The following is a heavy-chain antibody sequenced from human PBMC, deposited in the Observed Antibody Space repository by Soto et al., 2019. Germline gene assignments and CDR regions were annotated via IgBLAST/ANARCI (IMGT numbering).Heavy chain of an antibody. CDR2: IYTSGST. D-gene: IGHD2-2*01. V-gene: IGHV4-4*07. CDR1: GGSISSYY. J-gene: IGHJ6*02. Sequence: PSETLSLTCTVSGGSISSYYWSWIRQPAGKGLEWIGRIYTSGSTNYNPSLKSRVTMSVDTSKNQFSLKLSSVTAADTAVYYCARERTQYRADSPRYYYYGMDVWGQGTTVTVSS. CDR3: ARERTQYRADSPRYYYYGMDV.